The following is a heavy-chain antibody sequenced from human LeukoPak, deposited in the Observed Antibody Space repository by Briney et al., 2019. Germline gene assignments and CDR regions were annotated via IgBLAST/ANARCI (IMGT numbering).Heavy chain of an antibody. CDR2: ISYDGSNE. J-gene: IGHJ4*02. Sequence: GGSLRLSCAASGFTFSSYAMHWVRQAPGKGLEWVAVISYDGSNEYYADSVKGRFTISRDNSKNTLYLQLNSLRPEDTAVYYCARDQLAYSGYDTLFDYWGQGTLVTVSS. CDR3: ARDQLAYSGYDTLFDY. V-gene: IGHV3-30*04. CDR1: GFTFSSYA. D-gene: IGHD5-12*01.